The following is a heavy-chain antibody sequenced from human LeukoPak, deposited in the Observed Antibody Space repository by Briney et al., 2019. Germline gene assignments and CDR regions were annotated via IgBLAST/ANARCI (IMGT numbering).Heavy chain of an antibody. D-gene: IGHD6-19*01. V-gene: IGHV4-4*07. CDR1: GGSISSYY. Sequence: SETLSLTCTVSGGSISSYYWSWIRQPAGKGLEWIGRIYTSGSTNYNPSLKSRVTISVDKSKNQFSLKLSSVTAADTAVYYCARDQSSGWLTVDAFDIWGQGTMVTVSS. CDR2: IYTSGST. J-gene: IGHJ3*02. CDR3: ARDQSSGWLTVDAFDI.